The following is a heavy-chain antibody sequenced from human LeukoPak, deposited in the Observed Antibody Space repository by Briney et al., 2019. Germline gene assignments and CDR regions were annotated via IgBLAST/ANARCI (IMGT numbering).Heavy chain of an antibody. CDR2: INTQGTYT. CDR1: GITFSSYW. D-gene: IGHD2-15*01. CDR3: VIDLGDYNDF. Sequence: GGSLRLSCAVSGITFSSYWMHWVRQDPGRGMLWVSRINTQGTYTNYADSVKGRFTISRDNAKNTLYLQMSSLRADDTAVYYCVIDLGDYNDFWGQGTLVSVSS. V-gene: IGHV3-74*01. J-gene: IGHJ4*02.